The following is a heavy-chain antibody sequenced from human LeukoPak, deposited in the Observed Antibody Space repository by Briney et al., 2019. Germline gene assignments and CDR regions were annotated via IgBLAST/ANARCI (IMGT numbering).Heavy chain of an antibody. Sequence: GGSLRLSCAASEFTFSLYAMNWVRQAPGKGLEWVSYINDVSSDIHYADSVKGRFTISRDNAKNTLYLQMNSLRAEDTAVYYCARDTYQPGLIDCWGQGTLVTVSS. CDR2: INDVSSDI. V-gene: IGHV3-21*05. CDR1: EFTFSLYA. D-gene: IGHD2-2*01. CDR3: ARDTYQPGLIDC. J-gene: IGHJ4*02.